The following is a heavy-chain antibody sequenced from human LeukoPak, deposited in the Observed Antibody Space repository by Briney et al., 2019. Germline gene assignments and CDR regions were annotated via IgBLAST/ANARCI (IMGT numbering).Heavy chain of an antibody. D-gene: IGHD2-15*01. CDR3: ARHGGRSSIDK. V-gene: IGHV4-39*01. Sequence: SETLSLTCIVSGGSISSSGYYWAWIRQSPGKGLEWIGSIYQSGRTYYNPSLKSRVAIYVDMSVNRFSMTLSAVTAADTAVFYCARHGGRSSIDKWGQGTLVAVSS. J-gene: IGHJ4*02. CDR2: IYQSGRT. CDR1: GGSISSSGYY.